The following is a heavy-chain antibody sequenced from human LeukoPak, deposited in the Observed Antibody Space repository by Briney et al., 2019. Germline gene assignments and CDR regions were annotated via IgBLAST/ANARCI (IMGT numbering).Heavy chain of an antibody. J-gene: IGHJ4*02. CDR3: ARDSHKWELFDY. CDR2: INHSGST. CDR1: GGSFSGYY. D-gene: IGHD1-26*01. V-gene: IGHV4-34*01. Sequence: PSETLSLTCAVYGGSFSGYYWSWIRQPPGKGLEWIGEINHSGSTNYNPSLKSRVTISVDTSKNQFSLKLSSVTAEDTAVYYCARDSHKWELFDYWGQGTLVTVSS.